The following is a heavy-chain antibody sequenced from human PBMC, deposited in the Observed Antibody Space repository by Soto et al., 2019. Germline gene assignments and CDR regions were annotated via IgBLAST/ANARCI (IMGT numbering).Heavy chain of an antibody. J-gene: IGHJ4*02. CDR1: GFTLSSHG. Sequence: EVQLVESGGGLVRRGGSLRLAWVASGFTLSSHGFNWVRQSPGKGLEWLSYISGSGTATYYADSVKGRFTISRDNAKNSLYLQMDSLRDEDTAIYYCASPAVPDKHEFDYWGQGTLVTVSS. CDR3: ASPAVPDKHEFDY. V-gene: IGHV3-48*02. D-gene: IGHD6-19*01. CDR2: ISGSGTAT.